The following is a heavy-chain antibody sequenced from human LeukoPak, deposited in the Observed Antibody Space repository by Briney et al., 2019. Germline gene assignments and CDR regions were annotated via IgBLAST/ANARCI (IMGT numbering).Heavy chain of an antibody. CDR1: GGSISSYY. Sequence: PSETLSLTCTVSGGSISSYYWSWIRQPPGKGLEWIGYIYYSGSTNYNPSLKSRVTISVDTSKNQFSLKLSSVTAADTAVYYCASRSDFWSGPTLEYWGQGTLVTVSS. V-gene: IGHV4-59*01. D-gene: IGHD3-3*01. J-gene: IGHJ4*02. CDR2: IYYSGST. CDR3: ASRSDFWSGPTLEY.